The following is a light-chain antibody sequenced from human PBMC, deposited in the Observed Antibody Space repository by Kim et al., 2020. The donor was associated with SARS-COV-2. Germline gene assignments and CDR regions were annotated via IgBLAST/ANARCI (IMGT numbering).Light chain of an antibody. CDR2: DVN. Sequence: GQSGTISCTGTSSDVGGYYYVSWYQQHPGKAPKFMIYDVNKRPSGVPDRFSGSKSGNTASLTISGLQAEDEADYYCCSYGGSNNVVFGGGTQLTVL. J-gene: IGLJ2*01. V-gene: IGLV2-11*01. CDR1: SSDVGGYYY. CDR3: CSYGGSNNVV.